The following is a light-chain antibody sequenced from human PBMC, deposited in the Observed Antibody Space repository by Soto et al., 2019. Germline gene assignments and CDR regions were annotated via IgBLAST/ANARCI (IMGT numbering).Light chain of an antibody. CDR1: QSVSSK. V-gene: IGKV3-15*01. Sequence: EIVMTQSPATLSVSPGERATLSCRASQSVSSKLAWYQQKPGQAPRLIIYGAYTRATGIPARFSGSGSGTEFTLTISSLQSEDFAVYYCQEYNNWHPVTCGGGTKVDIK. J-gene: IGKJ4*01. CDR3: QEYNNWHPVT. CDR2: GAY.